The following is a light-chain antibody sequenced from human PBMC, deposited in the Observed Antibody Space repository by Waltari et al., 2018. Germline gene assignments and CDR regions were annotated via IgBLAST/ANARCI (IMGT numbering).Light chain of an antibody. CDR2: GAS. CDR3: QQYSSSPWT. V-gene: IGKV3-20*01. CDR1: QQVARRY. J-gene: IGKJ1*01. Sequence: EVVLTQSPGSLSLSPGERATLSCRASQQVARRYLAWYHQRPHQAPRLLIYGASSRASGIPDRFSGSGSGTDFTLVIDRLEPEDFGMYYCQQYSSSPWTFGQGTKVEIK.